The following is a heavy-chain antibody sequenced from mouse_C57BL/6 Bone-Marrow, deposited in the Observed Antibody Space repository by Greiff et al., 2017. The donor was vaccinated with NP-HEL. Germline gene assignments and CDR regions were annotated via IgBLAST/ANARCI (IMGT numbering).Heavy chain of an antibody. CDR3: ARWAGTGGDY. CDR2: IYPGSGNT. V-gene: IGHV1-76*01. D-gene: IGHD4-1*01. CDR1: GYTFTDYY. J-gene: IGHJ2*01. Sequence: QVQLQQSGAELVRPGASVKLSCKASGYTFTDYYINWVKQRPGQGLEWIARIYPGSGNTSYNEKFKGKATLTAEKSSSTAYMQLSSLTSEDSAVYFCARWAGTGGDYWGQGTTLTVSS.